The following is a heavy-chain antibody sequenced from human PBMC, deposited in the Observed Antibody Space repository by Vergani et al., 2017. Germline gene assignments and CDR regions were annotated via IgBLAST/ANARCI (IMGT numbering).Heavy chain of an antibody. CDR1: GFTFTSSA. CDR3: ARAPTERGYYYDSSGPTAFDI. CDR2: IVVGSGNT. V-gene: IGHV1-58*01. J-gene: IGHJ3*02. D-gene: IGHD3-22*01. Sequence: QMQLVQSGPEVKKPGTSVKVSCKASGFTFTSSAVQWVRQARGQRLEWIGWIVVGSGNTNYAQKFQERVTITRDMSTSTAYMELSSLRSEDTAVYYCARAPTERGYYYDSSGPTAFDIWGQGTMVTVSS.